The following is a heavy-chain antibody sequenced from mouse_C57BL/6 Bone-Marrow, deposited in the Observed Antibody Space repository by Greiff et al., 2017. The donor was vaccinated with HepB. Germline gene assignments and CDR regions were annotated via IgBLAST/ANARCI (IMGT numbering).Heavy chain of an antibody. CDR3: ARYYYGSSWNYFDY. CDR2: IHPNSGST. J-gene: IGHJ2*01. Sequence: QVQLQQPGAELVKPGASVKLSCKASGYTFTSYWMHWVKQRPGQGLEWIGMIHPNSGSTNYNEKFKSKATLTVDKSSSTAYMQLSSLTSEDSAVYYCARYYYGSSWNYFDYWGQGTTLTVSS. CDR1: GYTFTSYW. V-gene: IGHV1-64*01. D-gene: IGHD1-1*01.